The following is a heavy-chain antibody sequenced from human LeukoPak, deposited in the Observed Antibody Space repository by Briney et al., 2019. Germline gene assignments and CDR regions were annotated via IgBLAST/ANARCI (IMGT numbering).Heavy chain of an antibody. J-gene: IGHJ5*02. CDR2: TYYRSTWYN. CDR3: ARRLTQYDCFDP. Sequence: SQTLSLTCAISGDSVSSNSVTWNWIRQSPSRGLEWLGRTYYRSTWYNDYAVSVRGRITVNPDTSKNQFSLHLNSVTPEDTAVYYYARRLTQYDCFDPWGQGILVAVSS. D-gene: IGHD2-2*01. V-gene: IGHV6-1*01. CDR1: GDSVSSNSVT.